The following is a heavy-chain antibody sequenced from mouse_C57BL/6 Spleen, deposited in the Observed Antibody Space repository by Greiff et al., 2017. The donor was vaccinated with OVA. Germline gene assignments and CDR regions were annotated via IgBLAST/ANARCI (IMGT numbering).Heavy chain of an antibody. CDR1: GFNIKNTY. V-gene: IGHV14-3*01. D-gene: IGHD1-1*01. J-gene: IGHJ2*01. CDR2: IDPANGNT. CDR3: ARSGITTVLGTDYFDY. Sequence: VQLQQSVAELVRPGASVKLSCTASGFNIKNTYMHWVKQRPEQGLEWIGRIDPANGNTKYAPKFQGKATITADTSSNTAYLQLSSLTSEDTAVYYCARSGITTVLGTDYFDYWGQGTTLTVSS.